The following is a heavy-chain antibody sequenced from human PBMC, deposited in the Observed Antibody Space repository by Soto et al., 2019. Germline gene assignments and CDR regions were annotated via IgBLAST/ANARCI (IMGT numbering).Heavy chain of an antibody. V-gene: IGHV6-1*01. D-gene: IGHD6-6*01. CDR2: TYYRSKRYN. J-gene: IGHJ6*02. Sequence: SQTLSLTCAISGDSVSSNSAAWNWIRQSPSRGLEWLGRTYYRSKRYNDYAVSVKSRITINPDTSKNQFSLQLNSVTPEDTAVYYCAGASSSRGIYYYYGMDVWGQGTTVTVSS. CDR1: GDSVSSNSAA. CDR3: AGASSSRGIYYYYGMDV.